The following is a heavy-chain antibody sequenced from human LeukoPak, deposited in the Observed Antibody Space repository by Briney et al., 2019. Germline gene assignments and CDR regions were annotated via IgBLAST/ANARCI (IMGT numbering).Heavy chain of an antibody. J-gene: IGHJ4*02. Sequence: GGSLRLSCAASGFTFSNYSMNWVRQAPGKGLEWVSYISSSSGTINYADSVKGRFTISRDNAKNLMYLQMNSLRAEDTAVYYCARGVDYWGQGTLVTVSS. CDR3: ARGVDY. CDR1: GFTFSNYS. CDR2: ISSSSGTI. V-gene: IGHV3-48*01.